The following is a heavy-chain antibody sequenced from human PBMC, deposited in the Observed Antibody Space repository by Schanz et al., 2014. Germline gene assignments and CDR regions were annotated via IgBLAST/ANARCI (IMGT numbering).Heavy chain of an antibody. CDR1: GYTFSSYG. Sequence: QVQLVQSGAEVKKPGASVKVSCKTSGYTFSSYGITWVRQAPGQGLEWMGMINPSGGSTTYAQKFQGRVTMTRDTSTSTVYMELSSLRSEDTAVYYCARDQSPYTNSSDVRYFDSWGQGAL. CDR2: INPSGGST. V-gene: IGHV1-46*01. J-gene: IGHJ4*02. CDR3: ARDQSPYTNSSDVRYFDS. D-gene: IGHD6-6*01.